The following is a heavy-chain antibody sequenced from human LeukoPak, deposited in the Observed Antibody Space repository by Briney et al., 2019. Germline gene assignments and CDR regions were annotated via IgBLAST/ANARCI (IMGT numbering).Heavy chain of an antibody. Sequence: PSETLSLTCTVSGGSISSSSYYWGWIRQPPGKGLEWIGSIYYSGSTYYNPSLKSRVTISVDTSKNQFSLKLSSVTAADTAVYYCARDQCSSTSCYPLYMDVWGKGTTVTVSS. CDR2: IYYSGST. CDR3: ARDQCSSTSCYPLYMDV. J-gene: IGHJ6*03. CDR1: GGSISSSSYY. V-gene: IGHV4-39*07. D-gene: IGHD2-2*01.